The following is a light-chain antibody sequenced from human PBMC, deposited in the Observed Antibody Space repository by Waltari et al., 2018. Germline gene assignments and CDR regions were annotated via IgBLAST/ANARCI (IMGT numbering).Light chain of an antibody. Sequence: SYVLTQPPSVPVAPGQTATITCGVNTLNAKSVQWYQQKSGQAPVLVVYHDRDRPSGIPERFSGSNSGNTATLSISRVEDGDEADYYCQVWESTNDHVVFGGGTKLTVL. V-gene: IGLV3-21*02. CDR1: TLNAKS. CDR2: HDR. CDR3: QVWESTNDHVV. J-gene: IGLJ3*02.